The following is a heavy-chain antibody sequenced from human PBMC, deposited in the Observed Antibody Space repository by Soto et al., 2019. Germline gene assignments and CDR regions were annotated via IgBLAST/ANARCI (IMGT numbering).Heavy chain of an antibody. CDR1: GGTFSSYA. D-gene: IGHD2-2*02. Sequence: EASVKVSCKASGGTFSSYAISWVRQAPGQGLEWMGGIIPIFGTANYAQKFQGRVTITADESTSTAYMELSSLRSEDTAVYYCAGVVPAAIRWWFDPWGQGTLVTVSS. V-gene: IGHV1-69*13. CDR2: IIPIFGTA. J-gene: IGHJ5*02. CDR3: AGVVPAAIRWWFDP.